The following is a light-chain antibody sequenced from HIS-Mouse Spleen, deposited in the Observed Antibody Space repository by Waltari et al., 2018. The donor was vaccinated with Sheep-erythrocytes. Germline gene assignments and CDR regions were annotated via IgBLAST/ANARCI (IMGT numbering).Light chain of an antibody. Sequence: SYELTQPPSVSVSPGQTARITCSGDALPKQYADWYQQKPGQAPVLVIYKDSERPSGIPERFSGSSSGTTVTLTISGVQAEDEADYYCQSADSSGTYPVFGGGTQLTAL. CDR2: KDS. J-gene: IGLJ7*02. CDR1: ALPKQY. V-gene: IGLV3-25*03. CDR3: QSADSSGTYPV.